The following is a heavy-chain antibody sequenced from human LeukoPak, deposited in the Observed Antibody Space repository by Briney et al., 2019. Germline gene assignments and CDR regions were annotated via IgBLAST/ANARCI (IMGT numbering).Heavy chain of an antibody. CDR3: ARDLKTRYYYDSSASYSLDAFDI. CDR2: INPNSGGT. V-gene: IGHV1-2*02. CDR1: GYTVTYFY. D-gene: IGHD3-22*01. Sequence: ASVKVSYKASGYTVTYFYIHWMRQAPGQGLEWMGWINPNSGGTNFAQQFQGRVTMTRDTSISTAYMELSSLTSDDTAVYYCARDLKTRYYYDSSASYSLDAFDIWGQGTVVTVSS. J-gene: IGHJ3*02.